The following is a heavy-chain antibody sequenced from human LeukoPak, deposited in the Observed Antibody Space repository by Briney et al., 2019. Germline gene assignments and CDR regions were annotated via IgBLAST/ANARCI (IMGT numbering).Heavy chain of an antibody. V-gene: IGHV7-4-1*02. CDR3: ATLGNSGSYHTHPDY. CDR1: GYTFTSYA. J-gene: IGHJ4*02. CDR2: INTNTGNP. Sequence: GASVKVSCKASGYTFTSYAMNWVRQAPGQGLEWMGWINTNTGNPTYAQGFTGRFVFSLDTSVSTAYLQISSLKAEDTAVYYRATLGNSGSYHTHPDYWGQGTLVTVSS. D-gene: IGHD1-26*01.